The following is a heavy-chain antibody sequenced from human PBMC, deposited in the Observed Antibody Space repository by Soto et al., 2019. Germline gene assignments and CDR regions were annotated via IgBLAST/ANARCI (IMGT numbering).Heavy chain of an antibody. V-gene: IGHV4-39*01. Sequence: SETLSLTCTVSGGSISSSSYYWGWIRQPPGKGLEWIGSIYYSGSTYYNPSLKSRVTISVDTSKNRFSLKLSSVTAADTAVYYCARRLSAYGSGSSYGMDVWGQGTTVTVSS. CDR1: GGSISSSSYY. CDR2: IYYSGST. D-gene: IGHD3-10*01. CDR3: ARRLSAYGSGSSYGMDV. J-gene: IGHJ6*02.